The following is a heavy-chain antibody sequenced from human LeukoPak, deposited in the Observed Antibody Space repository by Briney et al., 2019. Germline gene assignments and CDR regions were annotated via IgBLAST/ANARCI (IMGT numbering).Heavy chain of an antibody. CDR2: IYYSGSTT. J-gene: IGHJ4*02. Sequence: SETLSLTCSVSGGPISSYYWSWIRQPPGKGLEWIGYIYYSGSTTPSGTATYNPSLESRVTISVDTSKNQFSLKLRSVIAADAAVCYCARSEEMATTRGGFDYWGQGTLVTVSS. CDR1: GGPISSYY. CDR3: ARSEEMATTRGGFDY. V-gene: IGHV4-4*08. D-gene: IGHD5-24*01.